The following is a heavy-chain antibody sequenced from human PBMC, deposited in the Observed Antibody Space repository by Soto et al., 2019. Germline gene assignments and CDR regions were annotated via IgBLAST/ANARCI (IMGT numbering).Heavy chain of an antibody. J-gene: IGHJ4*02. Sequence: PSETLSLTCTFSGSSISYGGFSWSWTRQSPGKGLEWIGYISHLESTYFHPSFKSRLTMSIDRTRNQFSLKLSSVTAADMAVYYCARGGGYDSFDYWGQGVLVTVSS. CDR3: ARGGGYDSFDY. CDR1: GSSISYGGFS. V-gene: IGHV4-30-2*06. D-gene: IGHD5-12*01. CDR2: ISHLEST.